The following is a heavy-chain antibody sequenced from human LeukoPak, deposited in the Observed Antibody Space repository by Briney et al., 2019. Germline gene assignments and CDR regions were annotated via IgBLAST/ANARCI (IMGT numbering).Heavy chain of an antibody. CDR2: IGGSGDKT. CDR3: VRRGDASSGWGDHDF. CDR1: GFTFNRNA. V-gene: IGHV3-23*01. J-gene: IGHJ4*02. D-gene: IGHD6-19*01. Sequence: GGSLRLSCAASGFTFNRNAISWVRQAPGKGLEWVSTIGGSGDKTFYADSVKGGFTISRDNSKNMVHLQMNSLTGQDTALNHCVRRGDASSGWGDHDFWGQGALVTVSS.